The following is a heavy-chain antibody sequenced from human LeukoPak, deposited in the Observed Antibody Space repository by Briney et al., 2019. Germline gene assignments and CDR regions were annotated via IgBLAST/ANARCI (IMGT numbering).Heavy chain of an antibody. D-gene: IGHD2-21*01. CDR1: GGSVSSYH. CDR3: AREANSPTARYWYFDL. CDR2: VYYSGST. V-gene: IGHV4-59*02. J-gene: IGHJ2*01. Sequence: SETLSLTCTVSGGSVSSYHWSWMRQSPGKGLEWIGYVYYSGSTNYSPALKSRVTISLDTSENQFSLKLSSVTAADTAVYYCAREANSPTARYWYFDLWGRGTQVTVSS.